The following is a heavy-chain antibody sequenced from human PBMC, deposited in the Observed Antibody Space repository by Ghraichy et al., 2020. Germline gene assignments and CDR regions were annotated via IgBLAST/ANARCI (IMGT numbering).Heavy chain of an antibody. Sequence: GGSLRLSCAASGFTFSSYSMNWVRQAPGKGLEWVSYISSSSSTIYYADSVKGRFTDSRDNAKNSLYLQMISLRDEDTAVYYCARAGDRYYYFYYMDVWGKGTTVTVSS. CDR3: ARAGDRYYYFYYMDV. D-gene: IGHD3-16*01. J-gene: IGHJ6*03. CDR1: GFTFSSYS. V-gene: IGHV3-48*02. CDR2: ISSSSSTI.